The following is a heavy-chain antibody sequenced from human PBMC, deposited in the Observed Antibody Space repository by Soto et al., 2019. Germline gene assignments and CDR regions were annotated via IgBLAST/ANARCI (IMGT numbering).Heavy chain of an antibody. V-gene: IGHV5-10-1*01. Sequence: PGESLKISCKGSGYSFTSYWISWVRQMPGKGLEWMGMIDPSDSYTNYSPSFQGHVTISADKSISTAYLQWSSLKASDTAMYYCARHAAASIIRTYYYGMDVWGQGTTVTVSS. CDR1: GYSFTSYW. J-gene: IGHJ6*02. CDR3: ARHAAASIIRTYYYGMDV. CDR2: IDPSDSYT. D-gene: IGHD3-10*01.